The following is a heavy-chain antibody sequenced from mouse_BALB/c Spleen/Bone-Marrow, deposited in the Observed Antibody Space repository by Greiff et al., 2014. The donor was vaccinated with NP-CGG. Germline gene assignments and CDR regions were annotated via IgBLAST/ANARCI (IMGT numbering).Heavy chain of an antibody. CDR1: GYTFTEYT. CDR2: INPNNGGT. V-gene: IGHV1-18*01. J-gene: IGHJ4*01. D-gene: IGHD2-1*01. CDR3: ARDGNYAMDY. Sequence: EVQLQQSGPELVKPGASVKISCKPSGYTFTEYTMHWVKQSHGKSLEWIGVINPNNGGTTYKQKFKDKATLTVDKSSSTAYMEFRSLTSEDSAVYYCARDGNYAMDYWGQGTSVTVSS.